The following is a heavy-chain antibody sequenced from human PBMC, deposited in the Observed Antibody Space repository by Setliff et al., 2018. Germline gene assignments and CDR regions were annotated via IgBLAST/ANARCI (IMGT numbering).Heavy chain of an antibody. CDR2: ISSSGTSI. J-gene: IGHJ4*02. CDR1: GFTFSDYY. Sequence: GGSLRLSCAASGFTFSDYYMNWIRQAPGKGLEWISYISSSGTSIYYVDSVKGRFTISRDNANNSLYLQMNNLRAEDTAVYYCARGSGSYYYWGQGTLVTVSS. V-gene: IGHV3-11*01. CDR3: ARGSGSYYY. D-gene: IGHD1-26*01.